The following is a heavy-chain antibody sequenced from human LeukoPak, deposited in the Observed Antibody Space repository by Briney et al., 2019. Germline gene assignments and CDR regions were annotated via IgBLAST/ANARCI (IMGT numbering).Heavy chain of an antibody. V-gene: IGHV3-74*01. CDR2: INSDGGTA. J-gene: IGHJ4*02. D-gene: IGHD3-9*01. CDR1: GFTFSNYW. CDR3: AKDARYYDILTGYYTQDY. Sequence: GGSLRLSCAASGFTFSNYWMHWVRQAPGKGLVWVSRINSDGGTASYADSVKGRFTISRDNSKNTLYLQMNSLRAEDTAVYYCAKDARYYDILTGYYTQDYWGQGTLVTVSS.